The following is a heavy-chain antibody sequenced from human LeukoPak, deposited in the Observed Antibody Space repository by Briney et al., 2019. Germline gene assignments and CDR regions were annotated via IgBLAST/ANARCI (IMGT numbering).Heavy chain of an antibody. Sequence: PSETLSLTCAVYGGSFSGYYWSWIRQPPGKGLEWIGEINHSGSTNYNPSLKSRVTISVDTSKNQFSLKLNSLTPADTAVYYCALAARRSASFDYWGQGTLVTVSS. CDR3: ALAARRSASFDY. J-gene: IGHJ4*02. D-gene: IGHD6-6*01. V-gene: IGHV4-34*01. CDR2: INHSGST. CDR1: GGSFSGYY.